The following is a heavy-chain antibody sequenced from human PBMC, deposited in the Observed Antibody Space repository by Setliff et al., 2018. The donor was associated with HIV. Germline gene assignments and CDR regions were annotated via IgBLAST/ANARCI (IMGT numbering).Heavy chain of an antibody. J-gene: IGHJ3*02. CDR2: IYYSGYT. Sequence: LSLTCTVSVGSISSHYWSWIRQPPGKGLEWIGSIYYSGYTYYSPSLTSRITMSVDTSKNHFSLKLHSVTAADTAVYYCARVGSQTSPEDAFDIWGQGTLVTVSS. V-gene: IGHV4-59*04. D-gene: IGHD1-26*01. CDR3: ARVGSQTSPEDAFDI. CDR1: VGSISSHY.